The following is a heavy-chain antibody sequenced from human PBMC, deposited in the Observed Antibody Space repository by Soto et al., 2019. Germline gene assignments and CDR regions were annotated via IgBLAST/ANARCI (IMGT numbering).Heavy chain of an antibody. CDR2: IDYSGST. V-gene: IGHV4-31*03. Sequence: QVRLEESGPGLVNPSETLSLICSVSGDTANNANYFRNWIRHHPEIVLEWIGYIDYSGSTRYNPSFKPRPTLSIDTSKNLFSLRLKSVTVADTAVYFCARDADYGGSRGGMDVWGRGTTVTVSS. J-gene: IGHJ6*02. D-gene: IGHD4-17*01. CDR3: ARDADYGGSRGGMDV. CDR1: GDTANNANYF.